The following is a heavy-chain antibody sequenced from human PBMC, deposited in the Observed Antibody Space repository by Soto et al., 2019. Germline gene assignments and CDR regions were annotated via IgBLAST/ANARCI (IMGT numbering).Heavy chain of an antibody. CDR3: ARTLLTTVTTLDYYYYMDV. Sequence: TSETLSLTCTVSGGSISSYYWSWIRQPPGKGLEWIGYIYYSGSTNYNPSLKSRVTISVDTSKNQFSLKLSSVTAADTAVYYCARTLLTTVTTLDYYYYMDVWGKGTTVTVSS. V-gene: IGHV4-59*01. D-gene: IGHD4-4*01. CDR2: IYYSGST. CDR1: GGSISSYY. J-gene: IGHJ6*03.